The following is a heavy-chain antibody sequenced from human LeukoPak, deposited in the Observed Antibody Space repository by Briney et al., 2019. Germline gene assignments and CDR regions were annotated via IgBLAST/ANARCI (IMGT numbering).Heavy chain of an antibody. Sequence: GRSLRLSCAASGFTFSSYAMNWVRQAPGKGLEWVSVIYSGGSTYSADSVKGRFTISRDNSKNTLYLQMNSLRAEDTAVYYCAGAAAGTQQYWYFDLWGRGTLVTVSS. CDR2: IYSGGST. CDR3: AGAAAGTQQYWYFDL. D-gene: IGHD6-13*01. J-gene: IGHJ2*01. CDR1: GFTFSSYA. V-gene: IGHV3-66*01.